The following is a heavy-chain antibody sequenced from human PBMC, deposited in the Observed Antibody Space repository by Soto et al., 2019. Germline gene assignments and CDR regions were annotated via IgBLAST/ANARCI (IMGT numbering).Heavy chain of an antibody. CDR3: VAELDFGKLSVV. V-gene: IGHV1-69*01. CDR2: TIPLFGTT. Sequence: GQVGASGVGGKKPWALGRGSLQASGDPFKNPGISLGGQGPGQGLEWKGGTIPLFGTTDYAQKFQGRLTITTDESTTTAYMEVSRLTSEDTAVYYCVAELDFGKLSVVWGQGTTVIVSS. D-gene: IGHD3-10*01. J-gene: IGHJ6*02. CDR1: GDPFKNPG.